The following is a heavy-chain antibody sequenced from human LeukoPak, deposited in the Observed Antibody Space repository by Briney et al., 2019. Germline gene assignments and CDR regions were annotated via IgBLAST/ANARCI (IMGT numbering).Heavy chain of an antibody. CDR2: ISAYNGNT. D-gene: IGHD3-22*01. J-gene: IGHJ4*02. CDR3: ARGGHYYYDSSGYYY. CDR1: GYTFTSYG. Sequence: ASVKVSCKASGYTFTSYGISWVRQAPGQGLEWMGWISAYNGNTNYAQKLQGRVTMTTDTSTSTAYMELRSLGSDDTAVYYCARGGHYYYDSSGYYYWGQGTLVTVSS. V-gene: IGHV1-18*01.